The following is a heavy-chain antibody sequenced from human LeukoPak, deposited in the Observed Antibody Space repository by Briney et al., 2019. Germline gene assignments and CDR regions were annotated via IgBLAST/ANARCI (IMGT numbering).Heavy chain of an antibody. Sequence: GGSLRLSCAASGFTFSSYSMNWVRQAPGRGLEWVSSISSSSSYIYYADSVKGRFTISRDNAKNSLYLQMNSLRAEDTAVYYCAGWFGEFDYWGQGTLVTVSS. J-gene: IGHJ4*02. CDR1: GFTFSSYS. D-gene: IGHD3-10*01. CDR2: ISSSSSYI. CDR3: AGWFGEFDY. V-gene: IGHV3-21*01.